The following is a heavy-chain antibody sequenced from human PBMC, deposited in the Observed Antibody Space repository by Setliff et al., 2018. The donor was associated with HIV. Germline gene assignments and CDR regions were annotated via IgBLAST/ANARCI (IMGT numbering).Heavy chain of an antibody. CDR3: TREQWSPLMAYDI. V-gene: IGHV3-11*01. D-gene: IGHD6-19*01. J-gene: IGHJ3*02. CDR1: GFTFSNYA. CDR2: ILNSGTSI. Sequence: PGGSLRLSCVASGFTFSNYAMNWIRQVPGKGLEWVSFILNSGTSIYYADSVKGRFTISRDNAKNSLYLQMNSLRVEDTAIYYCTREQWSPLMAYDIWGQGTMVTVSS.